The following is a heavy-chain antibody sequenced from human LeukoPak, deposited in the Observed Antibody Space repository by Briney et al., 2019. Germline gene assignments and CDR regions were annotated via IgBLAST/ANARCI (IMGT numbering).Heavy chain of an antibody. V-gene: IGHV3-30*02. D-gene: IGHD6-19*01. CDR1: GFTFSSYG. CDR3: AKGTSSGWYFDY. J-gene: IGHJ4*02. CDR2: IRYDGSNK. Sequence: PGGSLRLSCAAPGFTFSSYGMHWVRQAPGKGLEWVAFIRYDGSNKYYADSVKGRFTISRDNSKNTLYLQMNSLRAEDTAVYYCAKGTSSGWYFDYWGQGTLVTVSP.